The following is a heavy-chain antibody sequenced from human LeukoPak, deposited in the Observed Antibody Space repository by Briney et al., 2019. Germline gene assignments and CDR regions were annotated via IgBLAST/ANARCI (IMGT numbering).Heavy chain of an antibody. CDR3: AKGGNYGSGNYYFDY. Sequence: TGGSLRLSCAASGFTFSSYAMSWVRQAPGKGVEWVSAISGSGGSTYYADSVKGRFTISRDNSKNTLYLQMNSLRAEDTAVYYCAKGGNYGSGNYYFDYWGQGTLVTVSS. V-gene: IGHV3-23*01. D-gene: IGHD3-10*01. CDR1: GFTFSSYA. CDR2: ISGSGGST. J-gene: IGHJ4*02.